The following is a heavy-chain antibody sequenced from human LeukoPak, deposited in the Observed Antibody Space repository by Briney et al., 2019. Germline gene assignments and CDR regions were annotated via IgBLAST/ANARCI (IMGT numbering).Heavy chain of an antibody. CDR1: GFTFSSYA. D-gene: IGHD3-22*01. Sequence: GGSLRLSCAASGFTFSSYAMSWVRQAPGKGLEWVSAISGSGGSTYYADSVNARFTISRDNSKNTPYLQMNSLRAEDTAVYYCAKPPGGYYDSSGHHDAFDIWGQGTMVTVSS. CDR3: AKPPGGYYDSSGHHDAFDI. CDR2: ISGSGGST. V-gene: IGHV3-23*01. J-gene: IGHJ3*02.